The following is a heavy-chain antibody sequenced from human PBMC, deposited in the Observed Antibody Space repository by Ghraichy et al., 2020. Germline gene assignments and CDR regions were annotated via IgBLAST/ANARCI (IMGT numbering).Heavy chain of an antibody. Sequence: GGSLRLSCAASGFTFSDYWMNWVRQAPGKGLEWVANIKQDGTDKKYVDSVKGRFTISRDNGENSLYLQMSSLRAEDTAVYFCAKVSRSDGVTAYRVFDSWGQGTLVTVAS. V-gene: IGHV3-7*03. CDR2: IKQDGTDK. CDR1: GFTFSDYW. CDR3: AKVSRSDGVTAYRVFDS. D-gene: IGHD3-16*01. J-gene: IGHJ4*02.